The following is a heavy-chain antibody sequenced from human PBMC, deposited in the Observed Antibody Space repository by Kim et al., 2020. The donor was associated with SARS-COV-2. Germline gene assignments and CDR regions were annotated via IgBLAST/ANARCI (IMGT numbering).Heavy chain of an antibody. V-gene: IGHV3-23*01. D-gene: IGHD3-16*01. CDR2: T. Sequence: TYFTDSVKGRFTISRDNSKNTLYLQMNSLRAEDTAVYYCSKRGAYYFDYWVQGTLVTVSS. CDR3: SKRGAYYFDY. J-gene: IGHJ4*02.